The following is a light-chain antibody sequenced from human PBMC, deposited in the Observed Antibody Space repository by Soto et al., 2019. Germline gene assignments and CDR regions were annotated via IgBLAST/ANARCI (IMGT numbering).Light chain of an antibody. V-gene: IGLV1-40*01. CDR2: GNN. J-gene: IGLJ2*01. CDR1: SSNIGADYN. CDR3: QSYDTGLRGMI. Sequence: QSVLTQPPSVSGAPGQRVTISCTGTSSNIGADYNVHWYRQLPGTAPKPLIYGNNHRPSGVPDRFSGSKSGPSASLAITGLQTEDEADYYCQSYDTGLRGMIFGGGTKLTVL.